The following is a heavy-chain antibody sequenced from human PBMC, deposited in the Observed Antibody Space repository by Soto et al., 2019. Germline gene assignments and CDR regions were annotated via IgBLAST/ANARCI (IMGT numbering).Heavy chain of an antibody. CDR3: ASAPTLVDSSGYYWPDSFHH. CDR2: ISAYNGNT. J-gene: IGHJ1*01. V-gene: IGHV1-18*01. Sequence: GASVKVSCKASGYTFTSYGISWVRQAPGQGLEWMGWISAYNGNTNYAQKLQGRVTMTTDTSTSTAYMELRSLRSDDTAVYYCASAPTLVDSSGYYWPDSFHHWGQGTLVTVSS. D-gene: IGHD3-22*01. CDR1: GYTFTSYG.